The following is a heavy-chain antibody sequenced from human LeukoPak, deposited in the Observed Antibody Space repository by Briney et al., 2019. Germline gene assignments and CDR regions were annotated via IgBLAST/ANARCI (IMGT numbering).Heavy chain of an antibody. Sequence: GGSLRLSCAASGFTFSSYSMNWVRQAPGKGLEWVSSISSSSSYIYYADSVKGRFTISRDNAKNSLYLQMNSLRAKDTAVYYCARDIVGATLKYYFDYWGQGTLVTVSS. V-gene: IGHV3-21*01. D-gene: IGHD1-26*01. CDR3: ARDIVGATLKYYFDY. J-gene: IGHJ4*02. CDR1: GFTFSSYS. CDR2: ISSSSSYI.